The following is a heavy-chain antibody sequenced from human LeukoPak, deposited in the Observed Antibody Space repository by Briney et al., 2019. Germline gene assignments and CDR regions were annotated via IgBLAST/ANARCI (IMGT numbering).Heavy chain of an antibody. D-gene: IGHD3-3*01. CDR2: IRRKGYGGTT. Sequence: GRSLRLSCTASGFTFGDYSLSWVRQAPEKWLEWVGFIRRKGYGGTTEYAPSVKGRFIISRDDSKSTAYLQMNSLKTEDTAVYYCTRDHDFWSGPFDVWGKGTTVTVSS. CDR3: TRDHDFWSGPFDV. J-gene: IGHJ6*04. CDR1: GFTFGDYS. V-gene: IGHV3-49*04.